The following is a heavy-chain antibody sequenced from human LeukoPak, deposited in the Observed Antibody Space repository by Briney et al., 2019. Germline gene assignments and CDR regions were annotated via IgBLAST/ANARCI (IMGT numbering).Heavy chain of an antibody. J-gene: IGHJ5*02. Sequence: SETLSLTCTVSGGPISSYYWNWIRQPPGKGLEWIGYISYSGSTNYNPSLKSRVTISIDTSKNQFSLNLSSMTAADTAVYYCAATGERSLDCIYPPWCDPWGQGPLVTVSS. CDR2: ISYSGST. CDR3: AATGERSLDCIYPPWCDP. CDR1: GGPISSYY. V-gene: IGHV4-59*01. D-gene: IGHD1-14*01.